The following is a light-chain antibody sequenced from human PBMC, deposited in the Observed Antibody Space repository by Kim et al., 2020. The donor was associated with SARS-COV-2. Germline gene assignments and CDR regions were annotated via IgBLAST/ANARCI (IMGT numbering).Light chain of an antibody. Sequence: GQSLTLSCTGTSSDVGNYNLFSWYQQHPGNRPTLLVYEVAERPSGISIRVAGSKSGNTASLTISGLRPEDEADYFCCSYAGSDTWVFGGGTQLTVL. J-gene: IGLJ3*02. CDR1: SSDVGNYNL. CDR2: EVA. V-gene: IGLV2-23*02. CDR3: CSYAGSDTWV.